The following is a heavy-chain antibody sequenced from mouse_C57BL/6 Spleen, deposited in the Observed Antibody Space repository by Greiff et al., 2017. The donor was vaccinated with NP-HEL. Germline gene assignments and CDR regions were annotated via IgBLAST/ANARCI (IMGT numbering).Heavy chain of an antibody. CDR3: ARGELLRKYFDY. CDR2: IDPSDSET. Sequence: QVQLQQPGAELVRPGSSVKLSCKASGYTFTSYWMHWVKQRPIQGLEWIGNIDPSDSETHYNQKFKDKATLTVDKSSSTAYMQLSSLTSEDSAVYYCARGELLRKYFDYWGQGTTLTVSS. V-gene: IGHV1-52*01. D-gene: IGHD1-1*01. J-gene: IGHJ2*01. CDR1: GYTFTSYW.